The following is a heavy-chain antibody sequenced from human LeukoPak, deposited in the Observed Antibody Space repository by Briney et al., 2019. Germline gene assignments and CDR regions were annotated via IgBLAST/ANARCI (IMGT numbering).Heavy chain of an antibody. J-gene: IGHJ4*02. CDR1: GFTFSNHA. CDR2: ISYDGSDK. Sequence: RGSLRLSCAASGFTFSNHAIHWVRQAPGKGLEWVAVISYDGSDKYYADSVKGRFTISRDNSKNTVYMQMNGLRADDTAVYFCAKDLGLKVFDYWGQGTLVTVSS. CDR3: AKDLGLKVFDY. V-gene: IGHV3-30*18.